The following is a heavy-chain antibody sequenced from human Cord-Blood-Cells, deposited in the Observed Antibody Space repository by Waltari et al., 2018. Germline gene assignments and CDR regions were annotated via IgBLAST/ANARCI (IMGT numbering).Heavy chain of an antibody. V-gene: IGHV4-4*07. D-gene: IGHD6-19*01. Sequence: QVQLQESGPGLVKPSETLSLTCPVSGGSISRSYWSWIRQPAGKGLEWIGRIYTSGSTNYNPSLKSRVTMSVDTSKNQFSLKLSSVTAADTAVYYCARNTVAGQHFDYWGQGTLVTVSS. CDR3: ARNTVAGQHFDY. J-gene: IGHJ4*02. CDR1: GGSISRSY. CDR2: IYTSGST.